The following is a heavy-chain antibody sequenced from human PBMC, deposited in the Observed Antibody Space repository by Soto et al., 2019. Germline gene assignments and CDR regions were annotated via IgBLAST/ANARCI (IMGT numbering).Heavy chain of an antibody. D-gene: IGHD1-20*01. CDR1: GFTFSSYA. CDR2: ISATGVKT. Sequence: PGGSLRLSCAASGFTFSSYAMNWVCQAPGKGLEWVSGISATGVKTYSVDSVKGRFTISRDNSKDTVYLEMNSLRAEDTAVYYCTKSRSAMVYYFDFWGLGALVTVSS. V-gene: IGHV3-23*01. J-gene: IGHJ4*02. CDR3: TKSRSAMVYYFDF.